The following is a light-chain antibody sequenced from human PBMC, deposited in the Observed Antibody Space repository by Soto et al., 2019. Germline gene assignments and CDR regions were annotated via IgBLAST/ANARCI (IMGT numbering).Light chain of an antibody. Sequence: EIVLTQSPATLSLSPGERATLSCRASQSVSSYLAWYQQKPGQAPRLLIYDASNRATGIPARFSGSGSGTDFTLTISSLAPEDFAVYYCQQRINWPLTFGGGTKVENK. CDR1: QSVSSY. J-gene: IGKJ4*01. CDR3: QQRINWPLT. CDR2: DAS. V-gene: IGKV3-11*01.